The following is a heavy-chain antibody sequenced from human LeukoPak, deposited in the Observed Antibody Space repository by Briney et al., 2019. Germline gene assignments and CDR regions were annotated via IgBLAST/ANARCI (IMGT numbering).Heavy chain of an antibody. CDR2: IYYSGST. J-gene: IGHJ5*02. V-gene: IGHV4-59*01. CDR1: GGSISSYY. CDR3: ARVVNWFDP. Sequence: SETLSLTCTVSGGSISSYYWSWLRQPPGKGLEWIGYIYYSGSTNYNPSLKSRVTISVDTSKNRFSLKLSSVTAADTAVYCCARVVNWFDPWGQGTLVTVSS.